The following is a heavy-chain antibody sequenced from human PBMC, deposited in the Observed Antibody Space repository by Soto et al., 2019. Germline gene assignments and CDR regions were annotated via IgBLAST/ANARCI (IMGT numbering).Heavy chain of an antibody. V-gene: IGHV3-23*01. Sequence: EVQLSESGGGLVQPGGSLRLSCAASGFTFSTYAMNWVRQAPGNGLEWVSAISGSGGSIHYVDSVEGRFTISRDNSKNTLYLQMNSLRDEATAVYHCVKGYWKGDVWGQGTMVTVSS. CDR2: ISGSGGSI. CDR3: VKGYWKGDV. CDR1: GFTFSTYA. J-gene: IGHJ6*02. D-gene: IGHD1-1*01.